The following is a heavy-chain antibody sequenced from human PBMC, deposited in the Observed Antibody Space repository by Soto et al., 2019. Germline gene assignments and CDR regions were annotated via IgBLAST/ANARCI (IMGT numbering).Heavy chain of an antibody. Sequence: QVQLVESGGGVVQPGRSLRLSCAASGFTFSSYAMHWVRQAPGKGLEWVAVISYDGSNKYYADSVKGRFTISRDNSKNTLYLQMNSLRAEDTAVYYCASLTAMATKRGGGAFDIWGQGTMVTVSS. J-gene: IGHJ3*02. V-gene: IGHV3-30-3*01. CDR1: GFTFSSYA. CDR3: ASLTAMATKRGGGAFDI. D-gene: IGHD5-12*01. CDR2: ISYDGSNK.